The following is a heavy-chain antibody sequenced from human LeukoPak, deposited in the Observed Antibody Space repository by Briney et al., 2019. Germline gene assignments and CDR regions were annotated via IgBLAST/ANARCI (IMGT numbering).Heavy chain of an antibody. J-gene: IGHJ4*02. CDR1: GYTFTGYY. V-gene: IGHV1-2*02. Sequence: ASVKVSCKASGYTFTGYYMHWVRQAPGQGLEWMGWINPVSGGTHYAQKFQGRVTMTRDTSITTAYMELSRLRSDDTAVYYCARAGIAAAILDWGQGTLVTVSS. CDR3: ARAGIAAAILD. CDR2: INPVSGGT. D-gene: IGHD6-13*01.